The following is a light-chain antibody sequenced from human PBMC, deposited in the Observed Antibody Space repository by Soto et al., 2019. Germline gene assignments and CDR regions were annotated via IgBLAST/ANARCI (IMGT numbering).Light chain of an antibody. CDR3: QQYYSYPPT. J-gene: IGKJ1*01. V-gene: IGKV1-8*01. Sequence: AIRMTPSPSSFSASTGDRVTITCRASQGISSYLGWYQQKPGKAPKLLIYAASTLQSGVPSRFSGSGSGTDFTLTISCLQSEDFATYYCQQYYSYPPTFGQGTKVDIK. CDR2: AAS. CDR1: QGISSY.